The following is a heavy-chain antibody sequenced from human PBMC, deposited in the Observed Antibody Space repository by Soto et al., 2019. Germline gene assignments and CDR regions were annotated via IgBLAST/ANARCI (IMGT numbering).Heavy chain of an antibody. J-gene: IGHJ4*02. CDR2: MDWDDDK. Sequence: ESGPTLVNPTQTLTLTCTFSGFSLSTSGMCVSWIRQPPGKALEWLARMDWDDDKYYSTSLKTRLTISKDTSKNQVVLTMTNMDPVDTATYYCALMITFGGEPSTSFDYWGQGTLVTVSS. CDR1: GFSLSTSGMC. CDR3: ALMITFGGEPSTSFDY. D-gene: IGHD3-16*01. V-gene: IGHV2-70*11.